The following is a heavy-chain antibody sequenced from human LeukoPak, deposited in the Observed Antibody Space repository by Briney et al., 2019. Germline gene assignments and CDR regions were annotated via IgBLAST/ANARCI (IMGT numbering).Heavy chain of an antibody. V-gene: IGHV3-30*02. CDR3: AKDMMGATLDY. Sequence: GGSLRLSRAASGFTFSSYGMHWVRQAPGKGLEWVAFIRYDGSNKYYADSVKGRFTISRDNSKNTLYLQMNSLRAEDTAVYYCAKDMMGATLDYWGQGTLVTVSS. D-gene: IGHD1-26*01. CDR2: IRYDGSNK. CDR1: GFTFSSYG. J-gene: IGHJ4*02.